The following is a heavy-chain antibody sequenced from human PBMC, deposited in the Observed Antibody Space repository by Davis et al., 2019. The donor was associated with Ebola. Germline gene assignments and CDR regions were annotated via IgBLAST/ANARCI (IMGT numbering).Heavy chain of an antibody. Sequence: ASVKVSCKASGYTFTNYYIHWVRQAPGQGLEWMGIFNPTAYTTRYAEKFQGRVAITADESTSTAYMELSSLRSEDTAVYYCARGSFGGDILDYWGQGTLVTVSS. CDR3: ARGSFGGDILDY. CDR1: GYTFTNYY. J-gene: IGHJ4*02. V-gene: IGHV1-46*01. CDR2: FNPTAYTT. D-gene: IGHD2-21*02.